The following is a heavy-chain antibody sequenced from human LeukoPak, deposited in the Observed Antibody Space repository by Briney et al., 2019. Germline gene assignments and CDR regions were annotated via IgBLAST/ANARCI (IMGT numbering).Heavy chain of an antibody. D-gene: IGHD4-17*01. Sequence: SETLSLTCTVSGGSISSYYWSWIRQPPGKGLEWIGYIYYSGSTNYNPSLKSRVTISVDTSKNQFSLKLSSVTAADTAVYYCARTTVHYCFDYWGQGTLVTVPS. V-gene: IGHV4-59*01. CDR1: GGSISSYY. CDR3: ARTTVHYCFDY. J-gene: IGHJ4*02. CDR2: IYYSGST.